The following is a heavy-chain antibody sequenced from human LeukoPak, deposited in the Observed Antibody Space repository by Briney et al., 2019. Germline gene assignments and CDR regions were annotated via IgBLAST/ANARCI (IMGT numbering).Heavy chain of an antibody. CDR2: ISSSSSYI. D-gene: IGHD6-13*01. Sequence: GGSLRLSCAASGFTFSSYSMNWVRQAPGKGLEWVSSISSSSSYIYYADSVKGRFTISRDNAKNSLYLQMNSLRAEDTAVYYCARDRGPYSSIFPDAFDIWGQGTMVTVSS. J-gene: IGHJ3*02. V-gene: IGHV3-21*01. CDR1: GFTFSSYS. CDR3: ARDRGPYSSIFPDAFDI.